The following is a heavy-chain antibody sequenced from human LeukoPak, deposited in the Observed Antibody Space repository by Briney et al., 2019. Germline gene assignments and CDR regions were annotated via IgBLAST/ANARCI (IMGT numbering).Heavy chain of an antibody. J-gene: IGHJ3*02. V-gene: IGHV3-23*01. CDR3: AKARAGMYSSGWYSDAFDI. CDR2: ISGSGGST. Sequence: GGSLRLSCAASGFTFSSYAMSWVRQAPGRGLEWVSAISGSGGSTYYADSVKGRFTISRDNSKNTLYLQMNSLRAEDTAVYYCAKARAGMYSSGWYSDAFDIWGQGTMVTVSS. D-gene: IGHD6-19*01. CDR1: GFTFSSYA.